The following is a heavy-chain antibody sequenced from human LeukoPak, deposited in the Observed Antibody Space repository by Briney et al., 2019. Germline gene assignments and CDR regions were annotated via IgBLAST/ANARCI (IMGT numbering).Heavy chain of an antibody. D-gene: IGHD4-17*01. J-gene: IGHJ5*02. CDR2: IYYSGST. Sequence: NPSQTLSLTCTVSGGSISSGGYYWSWIRQHPGKGLEWIGYIYYSGSTYYNPSLKSGVTISVDTSKNQFSLKLSSVTAADTAVYYCARVEGDYMYWFAPWGQGTLVTVSS. CDR3: ARVEGDYMYWFAP. V-gene: IGHV4-31*03. CDR1: GGSISSGGYY.